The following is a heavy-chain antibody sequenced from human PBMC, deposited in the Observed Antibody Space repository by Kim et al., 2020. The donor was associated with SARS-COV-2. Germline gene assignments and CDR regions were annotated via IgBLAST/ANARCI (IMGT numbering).Heavy chain of an antibody. J-gene: IGHJ6*03. D-gene: IGHD1-26*01. V-gene: IGHV3-23*01. CDR3: AKDASLGSYYYYYYMDV. Sequence: VKGRFTISRDHSKNTLYLHMNSLRAADTAVYYCAKDASLGSYYYYYYMDVWGKGTTVTVSS.